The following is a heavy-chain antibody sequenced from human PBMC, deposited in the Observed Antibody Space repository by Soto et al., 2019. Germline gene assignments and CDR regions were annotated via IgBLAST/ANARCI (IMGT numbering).Heavy chain of an antibody. V-gene: IGHV3-21*01. CDR3: ARGGDSSGSWRGY. Sequence: EVQLVQSGGGLVKPGGSLRLSCAASGFTFSSYSMNWVRQAPGKGLEWVSSVSSSSSYIYYADSLKGRYTISRDNAKNSLDLEMNGLGVEDTAVYYCARGGDSSGSWRGYWGQGTLVTVSS. D-gene: IGHD3-22*01. CDR2: VSSSSSYI. J-gene: IGHJ4*02. CDR1: GFTFSSYS.